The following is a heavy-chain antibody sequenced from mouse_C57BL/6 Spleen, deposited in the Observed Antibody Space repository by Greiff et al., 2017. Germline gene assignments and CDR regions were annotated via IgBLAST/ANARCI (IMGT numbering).Heavy chain of an antibody. CDR1: GYTFTDYE. D-gene: IGHD2-1*01. CDR3: TRGGNPYFDY. Sequence: VQLQESGAELVRPGASVTLSCKASGYTFTDYEMHWVKQTPVHGLEWIGAIDPETGGTAYNQKFKGKAILTADKSSSTAYMELRSLTSEDSSVYYCTRGGNPYFDYWGQGTTLTVSS. V-gene: IGHV1-15*01. CDR2: IDPETGGT. J-gene: IGHJ2*01.